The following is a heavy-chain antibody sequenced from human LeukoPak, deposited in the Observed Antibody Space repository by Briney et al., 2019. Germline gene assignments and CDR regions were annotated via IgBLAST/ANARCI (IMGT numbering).Heavy chain of an antibody. CDR1: GGSISSYY. D-gene: IGHD6-13*01. J-gene: IGHJ4*02. CDR3: ARHKQSSRTQVLYFDY. V-gene: IGHV4-4*07. Sequence: SETLSLTCTVSGGSISSYYWSWIRQPAGKGLEWIGRIYTSGSTNYNPSLKSRVTMSVDTSKNQFSLKLSSVTAADTAVYYCARHKQSSRTQVLYFDYWGQGTLVTVSS. CDR2: IYTSGST.